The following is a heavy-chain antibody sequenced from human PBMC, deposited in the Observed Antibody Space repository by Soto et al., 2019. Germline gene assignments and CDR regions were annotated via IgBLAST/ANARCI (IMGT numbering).Heavy chain of an antibody. Sequence: GGSLRLSCAVSGFTFSSYGMHWVRQAPGKGLEWVAVISYDGSNKYYADSVKGRFTISRDNSKNTLYLQMNSLRTEDTAVYYCAKNSAERFHYYYYYGMDVWGQGTTVTVSS. D-gene: IGHD1-1*01. CDR2: ISYDGSNK. CDR3: AKNSAERFHYYYYYGMDV. CDR1: GFTFSSYG. J-gene: IGHJ6*02. V-gene: IGHV3-30*18.